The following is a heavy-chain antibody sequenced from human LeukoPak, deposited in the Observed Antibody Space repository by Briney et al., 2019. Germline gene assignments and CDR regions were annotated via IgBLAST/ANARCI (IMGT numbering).Heavy chain of an antibody. CDR2: ISAYNGNT. D-gene: IGHD4-17*01. Sequence: ASVKVSCKASGYTFTNFGISWVRQAPGQGLEWMGWISAYNGNTNYAQRLQGRVTMATDTSTSTAYMELRSLRSDDTAVYYCARDRDYGDYNTQDLFVYWGQGTLVTVSS. V-gene: IGHV1-18*01. CDR1: GYTFTNFG. CDR3: ARDRDYGDYNTQDLFVY. J-gene: IGHJ4*02.